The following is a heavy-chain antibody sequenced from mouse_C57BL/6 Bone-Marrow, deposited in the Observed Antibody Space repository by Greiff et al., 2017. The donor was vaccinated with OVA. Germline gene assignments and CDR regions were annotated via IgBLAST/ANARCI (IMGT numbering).Heavy chain of an antibody. D-gene: IGHD1-1*01. CDR3: TGPYYYGSSYLYAMDY. CDR1: GFTFSNYW. Sequence: DVMLVESGGGLVQPGGSMKLSCVASGFTFSNYWMNWVRQSPEKGLEWVAQIRLKSDNYATHYAESVKGRFTISRDDSKSSVYLQMNNLRAEDTGIYYCTGPYYYGSSYLYAMDYWGQGTSVTVSS. CDR2: IRLKSDNYAT. J-gene: IGHJ4*01. V-gene: IGHV6-3*01.